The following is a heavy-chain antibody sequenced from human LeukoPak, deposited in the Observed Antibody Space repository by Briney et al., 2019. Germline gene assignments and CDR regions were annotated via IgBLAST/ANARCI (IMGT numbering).Heavy chain of an antibody. CDR3: AREWITGGSYPRWFDP. D-gene: IGHD1-26*01. Sequence: SETLSLTCTVSGGSVSSGSYYWSWIRQPPGKRLEWIGYIYYTGSTTYNPSLKSRVTMSLDTSKNQFSLKLTSVTAADTAVYYCAREWITGGSYPRWFDPLGQGTLVTVSS. V-gene: IGHV4-61*01. CDR1: GGSVSSGSYY. J-gene: IGHJ5*02. CDR2: IYYTGST.